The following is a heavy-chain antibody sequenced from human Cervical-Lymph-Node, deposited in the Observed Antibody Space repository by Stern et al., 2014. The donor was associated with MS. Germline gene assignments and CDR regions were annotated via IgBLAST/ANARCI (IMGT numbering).Heavy chain of an antibody. CDR1: GASISSGAYY. J-gene: IGHJ5*02. D-gene: IGHD4-17*01. Sequence: QLQLQESGPGLVKPSQTLSLTCAVSGASISSGAYYWSWIRPHPGKGLEWIGYVHHSGATFHNPSLKSRPTLSADTSKNQVSLTLTSVTAADTAVYYCARGRGLSANKNFDPWGQGTLVTVSS. CDR2: VHHSGAT. V-gene: IGHV4-31*11. CDR3: ARGRGLSANKNFDP.